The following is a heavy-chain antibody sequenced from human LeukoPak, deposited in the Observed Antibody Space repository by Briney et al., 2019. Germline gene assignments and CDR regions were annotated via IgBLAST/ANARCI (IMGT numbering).Heavy chain of an antibody. Sequence: GGSLRLSCAASGFTFSSCSMNWVRQAPGKGLEWVSSISSSSSYIYYADSVKGRFTISRDNAKNSLYLQMNSLRAEDTAVYYCARHLREVGATYYFDYWGQGTLVTVSS. CDR1: GFTFSSCS. J-gene: IGHJ4*02. CDR2: ISSSSSYI. D-gene: IGHD1-26*01. CDR3: ARHLREVGATYYFDY. V-gene: IGHV3-21*01.